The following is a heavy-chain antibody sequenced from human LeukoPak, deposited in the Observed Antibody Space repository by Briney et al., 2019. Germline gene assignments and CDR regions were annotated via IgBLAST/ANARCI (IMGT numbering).Heavy chain of an antibody. CDR2: ISNDGTNK. D-gene: IGHD6-13*01. CDR1: GFTFRSYA. J-gene: IGHJ4*02. Sequence: GGSLRLSCAASGFTFRSYAMHWVRQAPGKGLEWVAVISNDGTNKYYADSVRGRFTFPRDNSKNTLYLQMNSLRVEDTAVYYCARDTGSQDSSSWYGAVDYWGQGTLVTVSS. V-gene: IGHV3-30-3*01. CDR3: ARDTGSQDSSSWYGAVDY.